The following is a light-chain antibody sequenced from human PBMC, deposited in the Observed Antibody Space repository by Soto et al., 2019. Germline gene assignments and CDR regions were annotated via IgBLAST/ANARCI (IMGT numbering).Light chain of an antibody. Sequence: EIVLTQSPATLSLSPGERATLSCRASQSVSSYLAWYQQKPGQAPRLLIYDASNRATGIPARFSGSGSGTYFTLTISSLEPEDFVVYYCQQRSNWPPNTFGQGTKLEIK. CDR3: QQRSNWPPNT. CDR2: DAS. J-gene: IGKJ2*01. CDR1: QSVSSY. V-gene: IGKV3-11*01.